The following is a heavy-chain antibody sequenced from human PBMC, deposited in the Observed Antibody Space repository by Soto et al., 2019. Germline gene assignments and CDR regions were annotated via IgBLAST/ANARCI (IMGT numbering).Heavy chain of an antibody. Sequence: GESLKISCKASGYSFTGYWITWVRQMPGKGLEWMGRIDPSDSYTDYSPSFQGHVTISADKSIYTAYLQLSSLKASDTAMYCCARGRYYISYWGQGTLVTVSS. CDR1: GYSFTGYW. D-gene: IGHD3-10*01. CDR3: ARGRYYISY. V-gene: IGHV5-10-1*01. CDR2: IDPSDSYT. J-gene: IGHJ4*02.